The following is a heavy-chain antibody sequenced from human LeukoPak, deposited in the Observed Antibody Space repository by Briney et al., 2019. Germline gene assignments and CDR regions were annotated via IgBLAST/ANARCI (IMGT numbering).Heavy chain of an antibody. Sequence: GGSLRLSCAASGFTFSSYGMHWVRQAPGKGLEWVAVIRYDGSNKYYANSVKGRFAISRDNSKNTLYLQMNSLRAEDTAVYCCAKDLTTPWGSYEFVLDYWGQGTLVTVSS. CDR1: GFTFSSYG. CDR2: IRYDGSNK. J-gene: IGHJ4*02. D-gene: IGHD1-26*01. V-gene: IGHV3-30*02. CDR3: AKDLTTPWGSYEFVLDY.